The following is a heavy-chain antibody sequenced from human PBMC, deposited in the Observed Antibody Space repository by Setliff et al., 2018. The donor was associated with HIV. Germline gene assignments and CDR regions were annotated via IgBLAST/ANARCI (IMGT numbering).Heavy chain of an antibody. CDR1: GYSFTFYG. Sequence: ASVKVSCKASGYSFTFYGLHWVRQAPGQGLEWMGWVSVYNGNTKYAENFQDRLTLTTDASTGTGFMELRGLRSDDTAVYYCATLGVGAGAFDIWGRGTMVTVSS. D-gene: IGHD7-27*01. J-gene: IGHJ3*02. V-gene: IGHV1-18*04. CDR3: ATLGVGAGAFDI. CDR2: VSVYNGNT.